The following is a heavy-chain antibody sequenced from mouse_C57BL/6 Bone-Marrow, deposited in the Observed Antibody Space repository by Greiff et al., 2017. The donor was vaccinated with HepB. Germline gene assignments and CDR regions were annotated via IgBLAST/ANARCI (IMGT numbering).Heavy chain of an antibody. J-gene: IGHJ1*03. CDR1: GYTFTGYW. CDR2: ILPGSGST. Sequence: VQLQQSGAELMKPGASVKLSCKATGYTFTGYWIEWVKQRPGHGLEWIGEILPGSGSTNYNEKFKGKATFTADTSSNTAYMQLSSLTTEDSAIYYCARRALYYYGSSRYWYFDVWGTGTTVTVSS. D-gene: IGHD1-1*01. CDR3: ARRALYYYGSSRYWYFDV. V-gene: IGHV1-9*01.